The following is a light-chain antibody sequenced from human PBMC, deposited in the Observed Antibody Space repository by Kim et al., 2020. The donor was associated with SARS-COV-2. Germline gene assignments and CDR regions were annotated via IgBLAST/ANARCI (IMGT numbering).Light chain of an antibody. CDR3: QSGDGADGFV. CDR2: KDN. V-gene: IGLV3-25*03. CDR1: ALPKLY. J-gene: IGLJ1*01. Sequence: SYELTQPPSVSVSPGQTASITCSGDALPKLYAYWYQQKPGQAPLLIIYKDNERPSGIPERFSGSSSGTTVTLTISGVQAEDEADYYCQSGDGADGFVFGTGTKVTVL.